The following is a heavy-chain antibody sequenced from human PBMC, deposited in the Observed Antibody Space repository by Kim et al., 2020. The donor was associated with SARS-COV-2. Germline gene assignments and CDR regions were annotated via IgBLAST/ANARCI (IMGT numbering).Heavy chain of an antibody. Sequence: ASVKVSCKASGYTFTEYNMNWVRQAPGQGLEWMGWINTNTGNPTYAQGFTGRFVFSLDTSVSTAYLQIRSLKAEDTAVYYCARVRGRIAAAVLGWFDSWGQGTLVTVSS. V-gene: IGHV7-4-1*02. CDR1: GYTFTEYN. J-gene: IGHJ5*01. D-gene: IGHD6-13*01. CDR3: ARVRGRIAAAVLGWFDS. CDR2: INTNTGNP.